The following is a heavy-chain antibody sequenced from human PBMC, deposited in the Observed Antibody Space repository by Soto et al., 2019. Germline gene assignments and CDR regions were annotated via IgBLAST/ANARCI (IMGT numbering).Heavy chain of an antibody. J-gene: IGHJ4*01. Sequence: PSETLSLTCAVSGGAFSTYHWSWIRQSPGKGLEWIGEINPSGSANYNPSLQSRVTISVDTSKKQFSLKMSSVTAADAAVYYCARERRVVGGYSSSWYDYFDNSGHGSQVTVSS. CDR3: ARERRVVGGYSSSWYDYFDN. CDR1: GGAFSTYH. V-gene: IGHV4-34*01. D-gene: IGHD6-13*01. CDR2: INPSGSA.